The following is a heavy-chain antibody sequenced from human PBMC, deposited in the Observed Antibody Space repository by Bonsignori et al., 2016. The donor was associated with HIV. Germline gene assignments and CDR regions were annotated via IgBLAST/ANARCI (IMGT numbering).Heavy chain of an antibody. Sequence: EVQLVESGGGLVQPGGSLRLSCAASGFTFNTYWMDWVRQVPGKGPEWVANINEDGSVAYYVDSLRGRFTISRDNAKKSVFLQINSLRADDTAVYYCTKSLDSWGQGTLVTVS. J-gene: IGHJ4*02. V-gene: IGHV3-7*01. CDR2: INEDGSVA. CDR3: TKSLDS. CDR1: GFTFNTYW.